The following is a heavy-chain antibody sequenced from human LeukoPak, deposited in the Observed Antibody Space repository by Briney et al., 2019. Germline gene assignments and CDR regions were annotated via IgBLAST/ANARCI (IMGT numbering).Heavy chain of an antibody. CDR1: GGTFSSYA. J-gene: IGHJ4*02. CDR3: ARGYCSGGSCYSYYFDY. D-gene: IGHD2-15*01. V-gene: IGHV1-69*13. Sequence: SVRVSCKASGGTFSSYAISWVRQAPGQGLEWMGGIIPIFGTANYAQKFQGRVTITADESTSTAYMELSSLRSEDTAVYYCARGYCSGGSCYSYYFDYWGQGTLVTVSS. CDR2: IIPIFGTA.